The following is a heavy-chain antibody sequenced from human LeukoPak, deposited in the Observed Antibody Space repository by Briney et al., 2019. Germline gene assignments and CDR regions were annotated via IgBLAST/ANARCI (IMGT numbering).Heavy chain of an antibody. CDR3: ASLGGYTGH. CDR1: GFTFSSYS. Sequence: GGSLRLSCAASGFTFSSYSMNWVRQAPGKGLEWVSYISSSSTIYYADSVKGRFTISRDNAKNSLYLQMNSLRAEDTAVYYCASLGGYTGHWGQGTLVTVSS. CDR2: ISSSSTI. J-gene: IGHJ4*02. V-gene: IGHV3-48*04. D-gene: IGHD3-22*01.